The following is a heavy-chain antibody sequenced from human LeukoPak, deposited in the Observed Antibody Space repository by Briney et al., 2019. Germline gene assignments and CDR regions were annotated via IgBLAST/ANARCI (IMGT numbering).Heavy chain of an antibody. V-gene: IGHV3-74*01. Sequence: QTGGSLRLSCAASQFTFTTYWMSWVRQAPGKGLVWVSRINSDGSSTSYADSVKGRFTISRDNAKNTLYLQMNSLRAEDTAVYYCARAVVTAIHYWGQGTLVTVSS. CDR1: QFTFTTYW. J-gene: IGHJ4*02. D-gene: IGHD2-21*02. CDR3: ARAVVTAIHY. CDR2: INSDGSST.